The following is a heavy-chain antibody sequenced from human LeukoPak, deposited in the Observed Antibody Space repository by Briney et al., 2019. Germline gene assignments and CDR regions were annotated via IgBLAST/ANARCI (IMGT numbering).Heavy chain of an antibody. J-gene: IGHJ3*02. CDR1: GDSFSYCRYY. Sequence: SETLSLTCSVSGDSFSYCRYYWTWIRQHPGKGLEWIGYKYYSGSPKYNPSLKSRLTISIDTSKNQFSLHLSSVAAADTATYYCATPYCSSISCLDVFNMWGQGTRVTVSS. CDR2: KYYSGSP. D-gene: IGHD2-2*01. CDR3: ATPYCSSISCLDVFNM. V-gene: IGHV4-31*03.